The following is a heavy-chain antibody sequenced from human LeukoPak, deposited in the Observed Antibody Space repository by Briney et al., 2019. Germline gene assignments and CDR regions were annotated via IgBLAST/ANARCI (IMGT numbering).Heavy chain of an antibody. CDR3: ARGGQAGTGDF. V-gene: IGHV3-23*01. CDR2: ISGSGGST. J-gene: IGHJ4*02. CDR1: GFTFTSYG. D-gene: IGHD3-10*01. Sequence: PGGSLRLSCAASGFTFTSYGISWVRQAPGQGLEWVSAISGSGGSTYYADSVKGRFTISRDNSKNTLYLQMNSLRAEDTAVYYCARGGQAGTGDFWGQGTLVTVSS.